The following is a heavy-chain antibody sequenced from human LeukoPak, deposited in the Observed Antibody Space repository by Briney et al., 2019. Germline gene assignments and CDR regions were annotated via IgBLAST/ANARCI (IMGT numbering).Heavy chain of an antibody. CDR3: ARRGSMVRGAGGDY. V-gene: IGHV4-34*01. CDR1: GGSFSGYY. CDR2: INHSGST. D-gene: IGHD3-10*01. J-gene: IGHJ4*02. Sequence: PSDTLSLTCAVYGGSFSGYYWSWIRQPPGKGLEWIGEINHSGSTNYNPSLKSRVTISVDTSKNQFSLKLSSVTAADTAVYYCARRGSMVRGAGGDYWGQGTLVTVSS.